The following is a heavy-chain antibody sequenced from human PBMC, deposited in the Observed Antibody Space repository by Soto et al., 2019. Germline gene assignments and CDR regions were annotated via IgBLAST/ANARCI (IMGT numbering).Heavy chain of an antibody. CDR2: IYYSGST. J-gene: IGHJ6*03. D-gene: IGHD6-13*01. CDR3: ARGMGIAAAGLTTYYMDV. Sequence: PSETLSLTCTVSGGSISSYYWSWIRQPPGKGLEWIGYIYYSGSTNYNPSLKSRVTISVDTSKNQFSLKLSSVTAADTAVYYCARGMGIAAAGLTTYYMDVWGKGTTVTVSS. CDR1: GGSISSYY. V-gene: IGHV4-59*01.